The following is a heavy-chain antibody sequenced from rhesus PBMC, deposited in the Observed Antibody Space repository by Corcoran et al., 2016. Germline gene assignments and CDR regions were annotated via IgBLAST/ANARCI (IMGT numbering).Heavy chain of an antibody. V-gene: IGHV4S11*01. Sequence: QVQLQESGPGLVMPSETLSLTCAASGGSISSRYWIWIRQAPGKGLEWIGRIDSSGSTYYNPPLKSRVTLSVDTSKNQLSLKLSSVTAADTAVYYCARWAGGFDYWGQGVLVTVSS. J-gene: IGHJ4*01. CDR1: GGSISSRY. D-gene: IGHD5-42*01. CDR3: ARWAGGFDY. CDR2: IDSSGST.